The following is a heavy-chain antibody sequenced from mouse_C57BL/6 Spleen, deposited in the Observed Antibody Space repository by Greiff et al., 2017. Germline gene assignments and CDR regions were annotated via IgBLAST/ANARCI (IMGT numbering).Heavy chain of an antibody. CDR3: TRDLLYVGYYVAWFAY. CDR2: ISSGGDYI. V-gene: IGHV5-9-1*02. D-gene: IGHD2-3*01. CDR1: GFTFSSYA. Sequence: EVKLVESGEGLVKPGGSLKLSCAASGFTFSSYAMSWVRQSPEKRLEWVAYISSGGDYIYYADTVKGRFTISRDIARNTLYLQMSSLKSEDTAMYYCTRDLLYVGYYVAWFAYWGQGTLVTVSA. J-gene: IGHJ3*01.